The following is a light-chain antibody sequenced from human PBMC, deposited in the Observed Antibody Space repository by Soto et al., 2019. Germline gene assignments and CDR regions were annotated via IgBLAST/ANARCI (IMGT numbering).Light chain of an antibody. J-gene: IGKJ1*01. CDR1: QSVKTW. CDR2: QAS. Sequence: IPMTQSPSALSASVGDSVSIACRASQSVKTWLAWYQHKPGRAPTLLISQASTLEKGVPSRFSGSGSGTEFTLTINSLQADDSATYYCQQYDNNWTFGQGTKVEIK. V-gene: IGKV1-5*01. CDR3: QQYDNNWT.